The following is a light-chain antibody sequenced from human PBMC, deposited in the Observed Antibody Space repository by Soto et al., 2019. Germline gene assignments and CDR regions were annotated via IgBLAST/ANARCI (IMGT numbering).Light chain of an antibody. Sequence: DIQMTQSPPTLSASVGDRVTITCRASQPVSFWVAWYQQRPGKAPKVMIYDASVLERGVPSRFSGSGSGTEFTLTISSLQPDDFATYYCQQYSPDSHTFGQGTKVEIK. J-gene: IGKJ1*01. CDR2: DAS. CDR1: QPVSFW. CDR3: QQYSPDSHT. V-gene: IGKV1-5*01.